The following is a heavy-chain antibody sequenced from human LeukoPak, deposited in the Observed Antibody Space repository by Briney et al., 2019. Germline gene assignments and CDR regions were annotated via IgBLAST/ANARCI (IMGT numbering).Heavy chain of an antibody. CDR3: ALARKGTSCYTD. Sequence: GGSLRLSCAASGFTFSSYAMSWVRQAPGKGLEWVSAISGSGGSTYYADSVKGRFTISRDNSKNTLYLQMNGLRAEDTAVYYCALARKGTSCYTDWGQGTLVTVSS. CDR1: GFTFSSYA. D-gene: IGHD2-2*02. J-gene: IGHJ4*02. CDR2: ISGSGGST. V-gene: IGHV3-23*01.